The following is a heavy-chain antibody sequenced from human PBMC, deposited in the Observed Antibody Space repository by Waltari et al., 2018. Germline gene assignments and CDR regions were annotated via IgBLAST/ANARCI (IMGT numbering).Heavy chain of an antibody. V-gene: IGHV3-33*08. J-gene: IGHJ3*02. D-gene: IGHD6-25*01. CDR2: LSSGRGEE. CDR1: GFMVNDYG. Sequence: QVQLVQSGGGLVQPGTSLRLSCGAYGFMVNDYGMYWVRQAPGKGLEWVAGLSSGRGEEKYADSVEGRFTISRDPPKNTLYLQMNSLRAEDTAVYYCARGGYEIWILGAFDIWGQGTMVTVSS. CDR3: ARGGYEIWILGAFDI.